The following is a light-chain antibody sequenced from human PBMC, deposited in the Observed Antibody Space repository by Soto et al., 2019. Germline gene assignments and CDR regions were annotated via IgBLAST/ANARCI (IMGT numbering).Light chain of an antibody. V-gene: IGLV2-8*01. CDR2: DVT. J-gene: IGLJ2*01. CDR3: SSYAGRSVPVA. Sequence: QSALTQPPSASGSPGQSVTISCTGASSDVGGYNFVSWYQQHPGKAPKLMIYDVTKRPSGVPDRFSGSKSGNTASLTVSGLQADDEADYYCSSYAGRSVPVAFGGGTKLTVL. CDR1: SSDVGGYNF.